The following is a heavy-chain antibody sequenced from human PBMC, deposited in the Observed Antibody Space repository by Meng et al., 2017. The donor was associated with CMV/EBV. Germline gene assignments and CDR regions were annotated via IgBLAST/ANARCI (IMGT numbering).Heavy chain of an antibody. Sequence: SRFTFSSYWMHWVRQAPGKGLVWVSRINSDGSSTSYADSVKGRFTISRDNAKNTLYLQMNSLRAEDTAVYYCARDSIAARPGWFDPWGQGTLVTVSS. CDR2: INSDGSST. CDR1: RFTFSSYW. CDR3: ARDSIAARPGWFDP. D-gene: IGHD6-6*01. J-gene: IGHJ5*02. V-gene: IGHV3-74*01.